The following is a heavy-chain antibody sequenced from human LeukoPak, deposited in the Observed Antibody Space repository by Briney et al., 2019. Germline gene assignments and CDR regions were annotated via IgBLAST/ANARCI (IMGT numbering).Heavy chain of an antibody. CDR2: INHSGST. Sequence: SETLSLTCAVYGGSFSGYYWSWIRQPPGKGLEWIGEINHSGSTNYNPSLKSRVTISVDTSKNQFSLKLSSVTAADTAVYYCARSWGDYWGQGTLVTVSS. CDR1: GGSFSGYY. CDR3: ARSWGDY. D-gene: IGHD3-16*01. V-gene: IGHV4-34*01. J-gene: IGHJ4*02.